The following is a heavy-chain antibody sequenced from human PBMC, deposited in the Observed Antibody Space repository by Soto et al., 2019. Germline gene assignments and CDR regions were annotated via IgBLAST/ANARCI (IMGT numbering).Heavy chain of an antibody. D-gene: IGHD6-25*01. Sequence: ASVKVSCKASGYTFTGYYMRWVRQAPGQGLEWMGWINPNSGGTNYAQKFQGWVTMTRDTSISTAYMELSRLRSDDTAVYYCARALASSAPLTYWGQGTLVTVSS. CDR2: INPNSGGT. CDR1: GYTFTGYY. J-gene: IGHJ4*02. CDR3: ARALASSAPLTY. V-gene: IGHV1-2*04.